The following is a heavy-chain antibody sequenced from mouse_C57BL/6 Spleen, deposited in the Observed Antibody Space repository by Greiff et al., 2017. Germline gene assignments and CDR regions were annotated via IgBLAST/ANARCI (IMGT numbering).Heavy chain of an antibody. D-gene: IGHD1-1*01. J-gene: IGHJ1*03. Sequence: QVQLQQPGAELVMPGASVKLSCKASGYTFTSYWMHWVKQRPGQGLEWIGEIDPSDSYTNYNQKFKGKSTLTVDKSSSTAYMQLSSLTSEDSAVYYCARGSREKNGSSSLYWYFDVWGTGTTVTVSS. CDR2: IDPSDSYT. CDR1: GYTFTSYW. CDR3: ARGSREKNGSSSLYWYFDV. V-gene: IGHV1-69*01.